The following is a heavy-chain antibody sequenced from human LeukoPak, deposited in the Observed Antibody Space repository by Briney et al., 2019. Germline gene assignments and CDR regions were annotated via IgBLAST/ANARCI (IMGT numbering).Heavy chain of an antibody. D-gene: IGHD3-10*01. CDR2: IIPIFGTA. CDR1: GGTFISYA. Sequence: ASVKDSCKASGGTFISYAISWVRQAPGQGLEWMGGIIPIFGTANYAQKFQGRVTITADESTSTAYMELSSLRSEDTAVYYCARERFGESANAFDIWGQGTMVTVSS. J-gene: IGHJ3*02. CDR3: ARERFGESANAFDI. V-gene: IGHV1-69*01.